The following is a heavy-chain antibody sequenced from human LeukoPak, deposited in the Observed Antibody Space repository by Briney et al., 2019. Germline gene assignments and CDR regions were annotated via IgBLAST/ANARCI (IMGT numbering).Heavy chain of an antibody. Sequence: ASVKVSCKASGYTFTGYYMHWVRQAPGQGLEWMGWINPNSGGTNYAQKFQGRVTMTRDTSISTAYMELSRLRSDDTAEYYCARDKGRYQLLYSLDYWGQGTLVTVSS. D-gene: IGHD2-2*02. CDR3: ARDKGRYQLLYSLDY. CDR2: INPNSGGT. V-gene: IGHV1-2*02. J-gene: IGHJ4*02. CDR1: GYTFTGYY.